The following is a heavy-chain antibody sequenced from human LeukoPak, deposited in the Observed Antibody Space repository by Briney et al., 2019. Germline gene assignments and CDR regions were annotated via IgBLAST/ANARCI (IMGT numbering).Heavy chain of an antibody. D-gene: IGHD3-9*01. CDR3: ARVGSVLRYYDWLLYY. Sequence: SETLSLTCAVSGYSISSGFYWGWIRQPPGKGLEWIGSISHSGSTYYNPSLNSRVTISVDTFKNQFSLRLNSVTAADTAVYYCARVGSVLRYYDWLLYYWGQGTLVTVSS. V-gene: IGHV4-38-2*01. CDR2: ISHSGST. J-gene: IGHJ4*02. CDR1: GYSISSGFY.